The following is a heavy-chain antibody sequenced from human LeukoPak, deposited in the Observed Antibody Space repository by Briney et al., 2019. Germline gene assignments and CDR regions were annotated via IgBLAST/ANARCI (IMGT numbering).Heavy chain of an antibody. CDR3: ARSEGAYASGSYYYYFDMDV. Sequence: PSGTLSLTCTVSGGSINSGGYYWSWIRQHPGKGLEWIGYIYYSGSTYYNPSLKSRVTISVDTSKNQFSLKLTSVTAADTAVYYCARSEGAYASGSYYYYFDMDVWGQGTTVTVSS. V-gene: IGHV4-31*03. CDR2: IYYSGST. J-gene: IGHJ6*02. D-gene: IGHD3-10*01. CDR1: GGSINSGGYY.